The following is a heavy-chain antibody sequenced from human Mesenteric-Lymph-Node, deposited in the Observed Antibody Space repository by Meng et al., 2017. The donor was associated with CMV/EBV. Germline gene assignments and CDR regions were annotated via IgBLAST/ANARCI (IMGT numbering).Heavy chain of an antibody. CDR3: ARGPGVGATADFDY. J-gene: IGHJ4*02. D-gene: IGHD1-26*01. CDR1: GYTFTSYG. V-gene: IGHV1-18*01. Sequence: ASVKVSCKASGYTFTSYGISWVRQAPGQGLEGMGWISAYNGNTNYAQKLQGRVTMTTDSSTSTAYMELRSLRSDDTAVYYCARGPGVGATADFDYWGQGTLVTVSS. CDR2: ISAYNGNT.